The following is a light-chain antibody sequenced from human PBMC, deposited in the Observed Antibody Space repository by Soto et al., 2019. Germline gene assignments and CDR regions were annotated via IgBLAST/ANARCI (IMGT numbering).Light chain of an antibody. V-gene: IGKV3-20*01. CDR1: QSVSNNY. Sequence: EIVLTQSPGTLSLSPGERVTLSCRASQSVSNNYLAWYQQKPGQAPRLLIYGESSRATGIPDRFSGSGSGTEFTLTISRLEPDDFAVYYCQQYYSSPWTFGQGTRVDIK. J-gene: IGKJ1*01. CDR2: GES. CDR3: QQYYSSPWT.